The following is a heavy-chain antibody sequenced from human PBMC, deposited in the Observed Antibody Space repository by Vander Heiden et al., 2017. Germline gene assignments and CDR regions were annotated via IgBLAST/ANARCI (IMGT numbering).Heavy chain of an antibody. CDR1: GFTFDDYA. V-gene: IGHV3-9*01. CDR3: VKGFWSGYNGGYFDY. D-gene: IGHD3-3*01. CDR2: ISWNSGSI. J-gene: IGHJ4*02. Sequence: SLRLSCAASGFTFDDYAMHWVRQAPGKGLEWVPGISWNSGSIGYADSVKGRFTISRENAKKSLYLQMNSLRAEDTALYYCVKGFWSGYNGGYFDYWGQGTLVTVSS.